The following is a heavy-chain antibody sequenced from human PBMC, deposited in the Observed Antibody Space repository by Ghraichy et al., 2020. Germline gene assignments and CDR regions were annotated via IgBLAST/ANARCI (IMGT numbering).Heavy chain of an antibody. CDR1: GASISSGGYY. J-gene: IGHJ6*03. CDR2: IYYNGST. CDR3: ARDKHQGYYYHLDV. Sequence: LRLSCTVSGASISSGGYYWSWIRQHPGKGLEWIGYIYYNGSTYYNPALKSRVTISVDTSKNQFSLKLSSVTAADTAVDYWARDKHQGYYYHLDVWGKGTTVTVSS. V-gene: IGHV4-31*03.